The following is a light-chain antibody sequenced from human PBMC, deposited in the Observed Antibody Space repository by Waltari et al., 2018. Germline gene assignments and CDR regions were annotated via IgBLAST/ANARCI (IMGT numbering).Light chain of an antibody. CDR2: VTS. CDR1: QVISNY. CDR3: QQYNTYPLT. V-gene: IGKV1-9*01. Sequence: IKLTQSPSSLSASVVDRVTITCRASQVISNYLAWYQHKPAKAPKLLIYVTSTLQSGVPSRFSGSGSGTDFTLTISSLQPEDFATYYCQQYNTYPLTFGPETKVEI. J-gene: IGKJ3*01.